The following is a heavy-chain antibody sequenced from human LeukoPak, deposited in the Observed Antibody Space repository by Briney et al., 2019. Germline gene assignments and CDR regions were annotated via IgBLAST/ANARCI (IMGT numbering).Heavy chain of an antibody. Sequence: GRSLRLSCAAAGFTFSGSGMQCVRQAAGKGLEWLAVIWYDGSNKYYADSVKGRFTISRDNSKNSLYLQINSRRAEDTAVYYCARDSRKGHYKDVWGKGTTVTVSS. CDR2: IWYDGSNK. CDR3: ARDSRKGHYKDV. CDR1: GFTFSGSG. J-gene: IGHJ6*03. V-gene: IGHV3-33*08.